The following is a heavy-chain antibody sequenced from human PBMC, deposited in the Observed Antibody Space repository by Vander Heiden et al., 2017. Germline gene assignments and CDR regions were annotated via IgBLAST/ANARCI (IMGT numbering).Heavy chain of an antibody. V-gene: IGHV3-48*02. D-gene: IGHD2-2*01. CDR3: ARGRNCSSSICYRDWFDP. Sequence: EVQLVESGGGLVQPGGSLRLSFAASGFTFSSYSMNWVRQAPGKGLEWVSYITSGSSTIYYADSVKGRVTISRDNARNSLFRQMNSLRDDETAVYYCARGRNCSSSICYRDWFDPWGQGTLVTVSS. CDR2: ITSGSSTI. CDR1: GFTFSSYS. J-gene: IGHJ5*02.